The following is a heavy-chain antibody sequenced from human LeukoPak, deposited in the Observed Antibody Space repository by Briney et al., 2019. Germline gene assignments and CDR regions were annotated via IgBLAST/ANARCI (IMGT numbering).Heavy chain of an antibody. CDR1: GGSFSGYY. V-gene: IGHV4-34*01. D-gene: IGHD5-18*01. CDR3: ARERIQLANWFDP. CDR2: INHSGST. J-gene: IGHJ5*02. Sequence: SETLSLTCAVYGGSFSGYYWSWIRQPPGKGLEWIGEINHSGSTNYNPSLKSRVTISVDTSKNQFSLKLSSVTAADTAAYYCARERIQLANWFDPWGQGTLVTVSS.